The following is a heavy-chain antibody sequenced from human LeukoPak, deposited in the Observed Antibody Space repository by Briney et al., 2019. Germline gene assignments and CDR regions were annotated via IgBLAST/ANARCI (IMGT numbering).Heavy chain of an antibody. D-gene: IGHD2-15*01. V-gene: IGHV4-30-4*01. Sequence: SETLSLTCTVSGASIRSGDYYWSWIRQPPGKGLEWIGYIYDRGSTYYNPSLKSRITISVDTSENRFSLKLSSVTATDTAVYYCARDCSGGSCYGAFDIWGQGTMVTVSS. CDR3: ARDCSGGSCYGAFDI. CDR1: GASIRSGDYY. J-gene: IGHJ3*02. CDR2: IYDRGST.